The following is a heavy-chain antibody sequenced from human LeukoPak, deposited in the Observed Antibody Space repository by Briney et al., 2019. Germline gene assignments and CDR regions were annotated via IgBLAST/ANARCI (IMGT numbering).Heavy chain of an antibody. D-gene: IGHD3-10*01. V-gene: IGHV3-21*01. CDR2: ISSSSSYI. Sequence: GGSLRLSCAASGFTFSTYSINWARQAPGKGLEWVSSISSSSSYIYYADSVKGRFTISRDNAKNSLYLQMNSLRAEDTAVYYCASSFMVRGTNWFDPWGQGTLVTVSS. CDR1: GFTFSTYS. J-gene: IGHJ5*02. CDR3: ASSFMVRGTNWFDP.